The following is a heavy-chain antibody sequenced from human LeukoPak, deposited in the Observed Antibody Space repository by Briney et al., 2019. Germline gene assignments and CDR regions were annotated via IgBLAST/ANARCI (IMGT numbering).Heavy chain of an antibody. V-gene: IGHV4-34*01. D-gene: IGHD6-13*01. J-gene: IGHJ6*02. CDR1: GGSLSGYY. CDR2: INHSGST. CDR3: ANLRAGYSSSWNYYYGMDV. Sequence: SETLSLTCAVYGGSLSGYYWSWIRQPPGKGLEWIGEINHSGSTNYNPSLKSRVTISVDTSKNQFSLKLSSVTAADTAVYYCANLRAGYSSSWNYYYGMDVWGQGTTVTVSS.